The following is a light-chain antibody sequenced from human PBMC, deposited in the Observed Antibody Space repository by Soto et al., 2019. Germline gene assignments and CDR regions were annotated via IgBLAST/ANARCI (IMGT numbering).Light chain of an antibody. CDR1: SSNIGSNY. CDR3: AAWDDSLSGVV. J-gene: IGLJ2*01. V-gene: IGLV1-47*01. Sequence: QSVLTQPPSASGTPGQRVTISCSGSSSNIGSNYVYWYQQLPGTAPKLLIYRNXXXXSGVPDRFSGSKSGTSASLAISGLXXXXXXXXXCAAWDDSLSGVVFGGGTKLTVL. CDR2: RNX.